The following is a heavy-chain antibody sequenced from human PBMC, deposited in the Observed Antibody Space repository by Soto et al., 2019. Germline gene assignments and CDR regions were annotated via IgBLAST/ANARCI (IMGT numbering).Heavy chain of an antibody. J-gene: IGHJ4*02. V-gene: IGHV1-69*02. CDR1: GGGYSSYT. CDR3: ARAATIYGANDY. CDR2: IIPILGIA. Sequence: SVKVSCKASGGGYSSYTISWVRQAPGQGLEWMGRIIPILGIANYAQKFQGRVTITADKSTSTAYMELSSLRSEDTAVYYCARAATIYGANDYWGQGTLVTSPQ. D-gene: IGHD3-3*01.